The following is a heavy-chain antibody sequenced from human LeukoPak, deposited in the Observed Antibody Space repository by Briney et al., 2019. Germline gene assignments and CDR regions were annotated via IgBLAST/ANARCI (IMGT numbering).Heavy chain of an antibody. CDR3: ARAYQLLSRWFDP. J-gene: IGHJ5*02. Sequence: GGSLRLSCAASGFTFSSCSMNWVRQAPGKGLEWVSSISSSSSYIYYADSVKGRFTISRDNAKNSLYLQTNSLRAEDTAVYYCARAYQLLSRWFDPWGQGTLVTVSS. D-gene: IGHD2-2*01. CDR1: GFTFSSCS. V-gene: IGHV3-21*01. CDR2: ISSSSSYI.